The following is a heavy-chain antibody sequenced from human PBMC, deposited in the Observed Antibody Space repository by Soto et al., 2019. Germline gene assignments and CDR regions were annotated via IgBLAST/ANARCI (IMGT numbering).Heavy chain of an antibody. CDR3: ARDLEYGSGSYYPYGMDV. CDR2: IYYSGST. Sequence: SETLSLTCTVSGGSISSYYWSWIRQPPGKGLEWIGYIYYSGSTNYNPSLKSRVTISVDTSKNQFSLKLSSVTAADTAVYYCARDLEYGSGSYYPYGMDVWGQGTTVTVSS. D-gene: IGHD3-10*01. J-gene: IGHJ6*02. V-gene: IGHV4-59*01. CDR1: GGSISSYY.